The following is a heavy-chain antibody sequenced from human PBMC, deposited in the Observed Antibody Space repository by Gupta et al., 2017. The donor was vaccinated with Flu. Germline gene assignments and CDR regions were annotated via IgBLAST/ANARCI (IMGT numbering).Heavy chain of an antibody. CDR3: ARDVYAGRGGYSYGYVY. Sequence: QVQLVPSGAEVKKPGAPVTVSCKASGYTFTGYYLQLVRPAPGQGLEWMGWINPNSGGTNYAQKFQGRVTMTRDTSISTAYMELSRLRSDDTAVYYCARDVYAGRGGYSYGYVYWGQGTLVTVSS. CDR2: INPNSGGT. D-gene: IGHD5-18*01. J-gene: IGHJ4*02. CDR1: GYTFTGYY. V-gene: IGHV1-2*02.